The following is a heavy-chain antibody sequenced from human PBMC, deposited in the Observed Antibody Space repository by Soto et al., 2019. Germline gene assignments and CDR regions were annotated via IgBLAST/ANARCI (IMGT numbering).Heavy chain of an antibody. V-gene: IGHV3-74*01. J-gene: IGHJ4*02. CDR1: GFTFSSYW. CDR3: ARGYGESSPSIIGC. CDR2: INSDGSII. Sequence: GGSLRLSCAASGFTFSSYWMHWVRQAPGKGLVWVSRINSDGSIINYADSVKGRFTISRDNAKNTLYLQMNSLRAEDTSVYYCARGYGESSPSIIGCRGQGSSAIVSS. D-gene: IGHD5-18*01.